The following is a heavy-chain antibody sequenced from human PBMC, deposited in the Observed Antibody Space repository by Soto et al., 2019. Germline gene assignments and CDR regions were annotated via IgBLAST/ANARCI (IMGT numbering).Heavy chain of an antibody. CDR1: GFTFGAYA. D-gene: IGHD1-26*01. Sequence: PGGSLRLSCSVSGFTFGAYAMSWVRQAPGKGLEWVGLTRGKAYSGTTEYAASVKGRFTISREDSKNIAYLQMNSLKTEDTAVYYCTRAPLSEWELNYWYFDIWGRGTQVTVSS. V-gene: IGHV3-49*04. J-gene: IGHJ2*01. CDR2: TRGKAYSGTT. CDR3: TRAPLSEWELNYWYFDI.